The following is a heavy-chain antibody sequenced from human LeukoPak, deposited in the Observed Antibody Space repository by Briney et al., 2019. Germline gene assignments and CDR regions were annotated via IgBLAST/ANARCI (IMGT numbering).Heavy chain of an antibody. D-gene: IGHD2-2*01. CDR1: GYTFTGYY. J-gene: IGHJ4*02. Sequence: ASVKVSCKASGYTFTGYYMHWVRQAPGQGLEWMGRINPNRGGTNYAQKFQGRVTMTRDTSISTAYMELSRLRSDDTAVYYCARRYCSSTSCYSYWGQGTLVTVSS. CDR2: INPNRGGT. V-gene: IGHV1-2*06. CDR3: ARRYCSSTSCYSY.